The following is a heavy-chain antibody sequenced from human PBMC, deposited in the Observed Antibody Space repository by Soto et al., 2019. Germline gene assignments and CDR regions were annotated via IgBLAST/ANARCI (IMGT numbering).Heavy chain of an antibody. V-gene: IGHV4-39*01. CDR1: GGSISSSSYY. J-gene: IGHJ6*03. Sequence: PSETLSLTCTVSGGSISSSSYYWGWIRQPPGKGLEWIGSIYYSGSTYYNPSLKSRVTISVDTSKNQFSLKLSSVTAADTAVYCCARHDHGSGSYYAPDYYYMDVWSKGTTVTVSS. D-gene: IGHD3-10*01. CDR2: IYYSGST. CDR3: ARHDHGSGSYYAPDYYYMDV.